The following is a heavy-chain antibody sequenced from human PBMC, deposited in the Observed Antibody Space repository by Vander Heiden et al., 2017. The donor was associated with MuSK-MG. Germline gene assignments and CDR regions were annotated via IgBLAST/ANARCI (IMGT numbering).Heavy chain of an antibody. V-gene: IGHV1-69*01. CDR2: IIPIFGTA. CDR3: ARGGGGYSYGTFDY. CDR1: GGTFSSYA. D-gene: IGHD5-18*01. Sequence: QVQLVQSGAEVKKPGSSVKVSCKASGGTFSSYAISWVRQAPGQGLEWMGGIIPIFGTANYAQKFQGRVTITADESTSTAYMELRSRRSEETAVYYCARGGGGYSYGTFDYWGQGTLVTVSS. J-gene: IGHJ4*02.